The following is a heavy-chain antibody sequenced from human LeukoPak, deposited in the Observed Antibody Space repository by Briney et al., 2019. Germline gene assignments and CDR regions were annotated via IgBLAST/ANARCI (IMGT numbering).Heavy chain of an antibody. J-gene: IGHJ4*02. CDR2: FDPEDGET. D-gene: IGHD3-9*01. CDR3: ATAYYDILTGYYHFDY. V-gene: IGHV1-24*01. Sequence: ASVKDSYKVSGYTLTELSMHWVRQAPGKGLEWMGGFDPEDGETIYAQKFQGRVTMTEDTSTDTAYMELSSLRSEDTAVYYCATAYYDILTGYYHFDYWGQGTLVTVSS. CDR1: GYTLTELS.